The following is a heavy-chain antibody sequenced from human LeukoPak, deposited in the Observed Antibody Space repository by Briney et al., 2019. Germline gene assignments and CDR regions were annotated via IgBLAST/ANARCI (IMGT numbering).Heavy chain of an antibody. CDR1: GFTFSRYW. V-gene: IGHV3-7*01. CDR3: ARDDLPYYDSSGYYFAFDI. CDR2: INQDGSEK. D-gene: IGHD3-22*01. J-gene: IGHJ3*02. Sequence: GGSLRLSCAASGFTFSRYWMSWARQAPGKGLEWVASINQDGSEKYYVDSVRGRVTISRDNAKTSLYLQMNSLRAEDTAVYYCARDDLPYYDSSGYYFAFDIWGQGTMVTVSS.